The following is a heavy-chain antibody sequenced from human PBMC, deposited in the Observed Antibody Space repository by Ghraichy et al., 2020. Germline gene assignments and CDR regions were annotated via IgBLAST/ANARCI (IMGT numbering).Heavy chain of an antibody. V-gene: IGHV3-74*01. CDR1: GFTFSSYW. CDR3: ARVGPEYCSGGSCYAGDY. D-gene: IGHD2-15*01. CDR2: INSDGSSI. Sequence: LSLTCAVSGFTFSSYWMHWVRQAPGKGLVWVSRINSDGSSISYADSVKGRFTFSRDNAKNTLYLQMNSLRADDTAVYYCARVGPEYCSGGSCYAGDYWGQGTLVTVSS. J-gene: IGHJ4*02.